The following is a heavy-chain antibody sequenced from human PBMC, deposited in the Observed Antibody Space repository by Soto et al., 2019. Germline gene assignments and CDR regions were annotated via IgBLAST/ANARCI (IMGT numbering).Heavy chain of an antibody. CDR2: IWYDGSNK. CDR3: ARPTGSNGMDV. D-gene: IGHD2-2*01. J-gene: IGHJ6*02. V-gene: IGHV3-33*01. Sequence: QVQLVESGGGVVQPGRSLRLSCAASGLTFSSYGMHWVRQAPGKGLEWVAIIWYDGSNKDYADAVKARITISRNNSKNTLYLKMNSLRAEDTAVYYCARPTGSNGMDVRGQGTTVNVS. CDR1: GLTFSSYG.